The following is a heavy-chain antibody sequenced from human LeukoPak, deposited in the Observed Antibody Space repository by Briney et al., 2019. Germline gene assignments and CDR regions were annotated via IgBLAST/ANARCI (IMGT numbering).Heavy chain of an antibody. CDR2: IWYDGSKK. D-gene: IGHD6-19*01. V-gene: IGHV3-33*01. CDR1: GITFSSYG. CDR3: ARGLAVAEGYFDH. J-gene: IGHJ4*02. Sequence: GGSLRLSCEASGITFSSYGMHWVRQAPGKGLEWVAVIWYDGSKKFYADSVKGRFIISRDNSKNTLYLQMNSLRVEDTAVYYCARGLAVAEGYFDHWGQGTLVTVSS.